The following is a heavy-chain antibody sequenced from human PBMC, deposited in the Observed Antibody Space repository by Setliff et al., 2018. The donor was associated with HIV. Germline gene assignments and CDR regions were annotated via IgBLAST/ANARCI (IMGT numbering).Heavy chain of an antibody. CDR3: ARAADYHDSSGYWAPPRYFDY. CDR1: GGSISSDTYH. V-gene: IGHV4-61*09. CDR2: TYSSGST. Sequence: TLSLTCTVSGGSISSDTYHYSWIRQPAGKGLEWIGQTYSSGSTKCNPSLKSRVTISVDTSKNQLSLKLSSVSAADTAVYYCARAADYHDSSGYWAPPRYFDYWGQGTLVTVSS. D-gene: IGHD3-22*01. J-gene: IGHJ4*02.